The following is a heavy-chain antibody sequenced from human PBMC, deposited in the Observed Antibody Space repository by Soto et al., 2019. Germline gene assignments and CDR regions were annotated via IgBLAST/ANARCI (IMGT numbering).Heavy chain of an antibody. D-gene: IGHD6-19*01. CDR2: INPNSGGT. J-gene: IGHJ6*02. V-gene: IGHV1-2*04. Sequence: ASVKVSCKASGYTFTGYYMHWLRQAPGQGLEWMGWINPNSGGTNYAQKFQGWVTMTRDTSISTAYMELSRLRSDDTAVYYCARELTYSSGWYGRYYGMDVWGQGTTVTVSS. CDR1: GYTFTGYY. CDR3: ARELTYSSGWYGRYYGMDV.